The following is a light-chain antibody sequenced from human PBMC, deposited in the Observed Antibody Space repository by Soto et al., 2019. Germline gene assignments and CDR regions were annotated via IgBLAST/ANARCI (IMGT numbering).Light chain of an antibody. CDR3: QQYNNWFSIT. Sequence: EIVMTQSPATLSVSPGERATLSCRASQSISSKLAWYQQKPGQAPRLVIYDTYIRATGIPARFSGSGSGTEFTLTISSLQSEDFGVYYCQQYNNWFSITFGQGT. V-gene: IGKV3-15*01. CDR2: DTY. J-gene: IGKJ5*01. CDR1: QSISSK.